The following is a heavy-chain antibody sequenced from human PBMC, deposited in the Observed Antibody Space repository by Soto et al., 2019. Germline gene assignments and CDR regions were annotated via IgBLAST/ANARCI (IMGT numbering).Heavy chain of an antibody. Sequence: ASVKVSCKAAGYSFTGFYLHWLRQAPGQGLEWMGWINPNSGDTKYAQNFQGWVTMTRDTSINTAYMELSRLTSDDTAVYYCARDPPPPDYWGQGTLVTVSS. CDR2: INPNSGDT. CDR1: GYSFTGFY. V-gene: IGHV1-2*04. CDR3: ARDPPPPDY. J-gene: IGHJ4*02.